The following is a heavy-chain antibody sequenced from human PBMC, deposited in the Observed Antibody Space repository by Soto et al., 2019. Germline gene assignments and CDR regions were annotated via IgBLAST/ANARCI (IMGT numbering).Heavy chain of an antibody. CDR2: ISGSGGST. D-gene: IGHD6-19*01. CDR3: ANSDFPVPRYATHSEQWPNYFDY. CDR1: GFTFSSYA. J-gene: IGHJ4*02. V-gene: IGHV3-23*01. Sequence: LRLSCAASGFTFSSYAMSWVRQAPGKGLEWVSAISGSGGSTYYADPVKGRFTISRDNSKNTLYLQMNSLRAEDTAVYYCANSDFPVPRYATHSEQWPNYFDYWGQGTLVTVSS.